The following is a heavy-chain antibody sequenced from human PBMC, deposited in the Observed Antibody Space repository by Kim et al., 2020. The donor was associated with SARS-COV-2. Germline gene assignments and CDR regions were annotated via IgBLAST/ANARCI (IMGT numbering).Heavy chain of an antibody. V-gene: IGHV3-21*01. CDR3: ARDPFLDP. CDR2: SNYI. J-gene: IGHJ5*02. Sequence: SNYIYYADSVKGRFTISRDNAKNSLYLQTNSLRAEDTAVYYCARDPFLDPWGQGTLVTVSS.